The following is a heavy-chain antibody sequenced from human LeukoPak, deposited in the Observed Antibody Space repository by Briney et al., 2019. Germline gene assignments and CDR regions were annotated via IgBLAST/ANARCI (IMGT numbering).Heavy chain of an antibody. CDR2: ISSSSSYI. J-gene: IGHJ4*02. V-gene: IGHV3-21*01. CDR3: ARDRTMITPSHFDY. CDR1: GFTFNTYS. Sequence: GGSLRLSCAASGFTFNTYSMNWVRQAPGKGLEWVSSISSSSSYIYYADSVKGRFTISRDNAKNSLYLQMNSLRAEDTAVYYCARDRTMITPSHFDYWGQGTLVTVSS. D-gene: IGHD3-22*01.